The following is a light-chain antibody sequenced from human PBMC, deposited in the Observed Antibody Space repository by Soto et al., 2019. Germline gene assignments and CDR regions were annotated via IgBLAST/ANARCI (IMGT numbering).Light chain of an antibody. CDR2: DVS. CDR3: SSYTSSSTYV. Sequence: QSALTQPASVSGSPGRSITISCTGTSSDVGGYNYVSWYQQHPGKAPKLMIYDVSNRPSGVSNRFSGSKSGNTASLTISGLQAEDEGDYYCSSYTSSSTYVFGSGTKVTVL. CDR1: SSDVGGYNY. J-gene: IGLJ1*01. V-gene: IGLV2-14*01.